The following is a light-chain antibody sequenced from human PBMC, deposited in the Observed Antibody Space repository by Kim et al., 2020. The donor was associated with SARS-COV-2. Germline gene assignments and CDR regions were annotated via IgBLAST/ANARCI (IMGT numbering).Light chain of an antibody. CDR2: AAS. CDR3: QQSYSTPRYT. J-gene: IGKJ2*01. CDR1: QSISSY. V-gene: IGKV1-39*01. Sequence: ASVGDRVTITCRASQSISSYLNWYQQKPGKAPKLLIYAASSLQSGVPSRVSGSGSGTDFTLTISSLQPEDFATYYCQQSYSTPRYTFGQGTKLEI.